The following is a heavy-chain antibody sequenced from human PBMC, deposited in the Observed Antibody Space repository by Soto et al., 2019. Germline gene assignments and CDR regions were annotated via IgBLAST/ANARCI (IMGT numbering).Heavy chain of an antibody. V-gene: IGHV1-69*13. CDR3: ARDEVQLLYGYYYYGMDV. CDR1: GGTFSSYA. Sequence: GASVKVSCKASGGTFSSYAISWVRQAPGQGLEWMGGIIPIFGTANYAQKFQGRVTITADESTSTAYMELSSLRSEDTAVYYCARDEVQLLYGYYYYGMDVWGQGXTVTVYS. J-gene: IGHJ6*02. CDR2: IIPIFGTA. D-gene: IGHD2-2*02.